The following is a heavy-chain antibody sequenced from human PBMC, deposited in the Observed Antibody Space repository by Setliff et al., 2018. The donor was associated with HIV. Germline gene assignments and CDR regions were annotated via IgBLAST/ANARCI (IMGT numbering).Heavy chain of an antibody. D-gene: IGHD6-6*01. CDR3: ARGHSSSAYDAYDI. V-gene: IGHV1-3*01. CDR1: GYTFNNYG. J-gene: IGHJ3*02. Sequence: ASVKVSCKASGYTFNNYGISWVRQAPGQGLEWMGWINVGNDNTKYSQTLQGRVTIARDTSASTAYMELSSLRSEDTAVYYCARGHSSSAYDAYDIWGQGTMVTVSS. CDR2: INVGNDNT.